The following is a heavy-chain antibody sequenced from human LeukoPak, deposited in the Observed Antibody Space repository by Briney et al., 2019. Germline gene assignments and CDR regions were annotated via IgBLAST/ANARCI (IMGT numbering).Heavy chain of an antibody. Sequence: SGGSLRLSCAASGFTFSSYAMHWVRQAPGKGLEYVSAISSNGGSTYYANSVKGRFTISRGNSKNTLYLQMGSLRAEDMAVYYCARAPHGVFPTGVDYWGQGTLVTVSS. D-gene: IGHD1-14*01. CDR2: ISSNGGST. V-gene: IGHV3-64*01. CDR1: GFTFSSYA. CDR3: ARAPHGVFPTGVDY. J-gene: IGHJ4*02.